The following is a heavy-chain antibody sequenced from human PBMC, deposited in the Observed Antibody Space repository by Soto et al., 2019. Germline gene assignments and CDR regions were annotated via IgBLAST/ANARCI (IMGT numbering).Heavy chain of an antibody. CDR3: AKVKPVGVVRVNYFDY. CDR2: ISGSGGST. V-gene: IGHV3-23*01. J-gene: IGHJ4*02. D-gene: IGHD3-3*01. Sequence: PGGSLRLSCAASGFTFSSYAMSWVRQAPGKGLEWVSAISGSGGSTYYADSVKGRFTISRDNSKNTLYLQMNSLRAEDTAVYYCAKVKPVGVVRVNYFDYWGQGTLVTVSS. CDR1: GFTFSSYA.